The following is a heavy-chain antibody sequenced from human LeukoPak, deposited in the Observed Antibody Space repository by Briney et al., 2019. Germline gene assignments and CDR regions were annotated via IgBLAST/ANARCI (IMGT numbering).Heavy chain of an antibody. Sequence: PGGSLRLSCAASGFTFSSYSMNWVRQAPGKGLEWVSYISSSSSTIYYADSVKGRFTISRDNAKNSLYLQMNSLRAEDTAVYYCARDLVSSGYYAKKGYYYYYYMDVWGKGTTVTVSS. J-gene: IGHJ6*03. CDR2: ISSSSSTI. CDR1: GFTFSSYS. D-gene: IGHD3-22*01. V-gene: IGHV3-48*04. CDR3: ARDLVSSGYYAKKGYYYYYYMDV.